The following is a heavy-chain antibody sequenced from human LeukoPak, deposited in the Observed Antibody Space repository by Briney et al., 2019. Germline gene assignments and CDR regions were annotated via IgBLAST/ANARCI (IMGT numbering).Heavy chain of an antibody. CDR1: GYTFTGYY. V-gene: IGHV1-2*02. CDR2: INPNSGGT. J-gene: IGHJ5*02. CDR3: ARKGGGTMVRYNWFDP. D-gene: IGHD3-10*01. Sequence: GASVKVSCKASGYTFTGYYMHWVRQAPGQGLEWMGWINPNSGGTNYAQKFQGRVTMTRATSISTAYMELSRLRSDDTAVYYCARKGGGTMVRYNWFDPWGQGTLVTVSS.